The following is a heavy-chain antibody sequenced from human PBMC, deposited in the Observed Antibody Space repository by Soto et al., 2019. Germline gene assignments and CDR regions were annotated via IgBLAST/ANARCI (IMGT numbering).Heavy chain of an antibody. Sequence: QVQLQESGPGLVKPSQTLSLTCTVSGGSISSGDYYWSWIRQPPGKGLEWIGYIYYSGSTYYSPSPKRRVXXXVXXSKNQFSLKLSSVTAADTAVYYCARERPDGARLDPWGQGTLVTVSS. D-gene: IGHD6-6*01. J-gene: IGHJ5*02. V-gene: IGHV4-30-4*01. CDR2: IYYSGST. CDR1: GGSISSGDYY. CDR3: ARERPDGARLDP.